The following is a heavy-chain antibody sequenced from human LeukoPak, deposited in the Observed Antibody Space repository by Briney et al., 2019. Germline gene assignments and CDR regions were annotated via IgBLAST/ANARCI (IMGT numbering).Heavy chain of an antibody. J-gene: IGHJ4*02. CDR2: IYSGGGT. D-gene: IGHD4-11*01. Sequence: PGRSLRLSCALSGFTLSSNYMSCVRHSPEKGLECVSVIYSGGGTAYASSVKGRFTISRDNSKNTLSLQMNGLRAHDTGLYYCARGGSGGVTTRVDYWGQGTLVTVSS. V-gene: IGHV3-66*01. CDR1: GFTLSSNY. CDR3: ARGGSGGVTTRVDY.